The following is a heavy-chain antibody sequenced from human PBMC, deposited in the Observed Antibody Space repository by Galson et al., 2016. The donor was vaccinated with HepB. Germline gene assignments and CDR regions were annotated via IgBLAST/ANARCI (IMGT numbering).Heavy chain of an antibody. CDR2: IAGSSSTI. J-gene: IGHJ4*02. D-gene: IGHD4-17*01. V-gene: IGHV3-11*01. Sequence: SLRLSCAASGFIFSDYYMSWIRQAPGKGLEWISYIAGSSSTIYQPDSVKGRFTVSRDNAKNSLFLQMDSLTADDTGVYFCARDREPETTMPIFDHWGQGTLVTVSS. CDR1: GFIFSDYY. CDR3: ARDREPETTMPIFDH.